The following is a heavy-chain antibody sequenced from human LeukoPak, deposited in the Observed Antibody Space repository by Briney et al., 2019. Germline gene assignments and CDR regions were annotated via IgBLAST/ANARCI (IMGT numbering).Heavy chain of an antibody. V-gene: IGHV4-34*01. CDR3: ARLGDIAVAGSGVDY. CDR1: GGSFSGYY. D-gene: IGHD6-19*01. Sequence: SSETLSLTCAVYGGSFSGYYWSWIRQPPGKGLEWIGEINHSGSTNYNPSLKSRVTISVDTSKNQFSLKLSSVTAADTAVYYCARLGDIAVAGSGVDYWGQGTLVTVSS. CDR2: INHSGST. J-gene: IGHJ4*02.